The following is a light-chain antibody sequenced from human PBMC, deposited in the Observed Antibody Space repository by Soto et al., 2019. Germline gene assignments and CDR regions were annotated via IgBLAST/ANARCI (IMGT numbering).Light chain of an antibody. CDR3: QQYNSYPYT. CDR2: DSS. J-gene: IGKJ2*01. CDR1: QSISGW. Sequence: DIQMTQSPSTLSASVGDRVTITCRASQSISGWLAWYQQKPGKAPKLLIYDSSTLESGAPSRFSGSGSGTEFTLTISSLQPDDLATYHCQQYNSYPYTFGQGTKLEIK. V-gene: IGKV1-5*01.